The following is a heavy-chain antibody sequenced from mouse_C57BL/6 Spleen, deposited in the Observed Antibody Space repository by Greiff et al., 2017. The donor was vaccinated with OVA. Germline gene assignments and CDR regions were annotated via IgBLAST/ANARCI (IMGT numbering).Heavy chain of an antibody. V-gene: IGHV5-16*01. CDR2: INYDGSST. CDR3: ARDRGRITRGYAMDY. Sequence: EVMLVESEGGLVQPGSSMKLSCTASGFTFSDYYMAWVRQVPEKGLEWVANINYDGSSTYYLDSLKSRFIISRDNAKNILYLQMSSLKSEDTATYYCARDRGRITRGYAMDYWGQGTSVTVSS. D-gene: IGHD1-1*01. J-gene: IGHJ4*01. CDR1: GFTFSDYY.